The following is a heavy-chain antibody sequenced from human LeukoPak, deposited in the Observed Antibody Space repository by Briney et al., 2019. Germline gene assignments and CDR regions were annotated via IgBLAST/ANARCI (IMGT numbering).Heavy chain of an antibody. D-gene: IGHD6-19*01. J-gene: IGHJ6*03. CDR1: GFTFSSYG. CDR3: ARVLSGSGSLYYYYYYMDV. Sequence: GGSLRLSCAASGFTFSSYGMNWVRQAPGKGLEWVSLIYSGSSTYYADSVRGRFTISRDNSKNTLYLQMNSLRAEDTAVYYCARVLSGSGSLYYYYYYMDVWGKGTTVTITS. V-gene: IGHV3-53*01. CDR2: IYSGSST.